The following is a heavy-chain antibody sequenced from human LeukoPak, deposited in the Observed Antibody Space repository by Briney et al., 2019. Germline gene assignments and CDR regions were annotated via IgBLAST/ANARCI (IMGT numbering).Heavy chain of an antibody. Sequence: WIRQPPGKGLEWVGRIKSKTDGGTTDYAAPVKGRFTISRDDSKNTLYLQMNSLKTEDTAVYYCTTEKGLTIFGVVDYWGQGTLVTVSS. CDR3: TTEKGLTIFGVVDY. V-gene: IGHV3-15*01. CDR2: IKSKTDGGTT. D-gene: IGHD3-3*01. J-gene: IGHJ4*02.